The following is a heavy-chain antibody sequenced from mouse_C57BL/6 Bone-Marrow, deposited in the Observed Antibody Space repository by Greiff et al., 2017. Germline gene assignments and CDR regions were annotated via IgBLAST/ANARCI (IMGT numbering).Heavy chain of an antibody. CDR1: GYAFSSSW. J-gene: IGHJ3*01. V-gene: IGHV1-82*01. D-gene: IGHD2-2*01. CDR3: ARGGYDAWFAD. Sequence: QVQLQQSGPELVKPGASVKISCKASGYAFSSSWMNWVQQRPGKGLEWIGRIYPGDGDTNYNGKFKGQATLTADKSSSTAYMQLSSLTSEDSAVYFCARGGYDAWFADWGQGTLVTVSA. CDR2: IYPGDGDT.